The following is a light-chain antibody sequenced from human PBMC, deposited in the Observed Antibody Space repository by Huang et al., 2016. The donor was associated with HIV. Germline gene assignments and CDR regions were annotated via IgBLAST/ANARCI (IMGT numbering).Light chain of an antibody. J-gene: IGKJ1*01. Sequence: DIVMTQSPDSLTVSLGERATIHCKSSQSLLYNSNNKIYLNWYQQKPGQPPKLLIYWASVRESGVPARFSGSVSGTNFTLTISSLQAEDVAVYYCQQYYSSLWTFGQGTKVEIK. CDR3: QQYYSSLWT. CDR1: QSLLYNSNNKIY. CDR2: WAS. V-gene: IGKV4-1*01.